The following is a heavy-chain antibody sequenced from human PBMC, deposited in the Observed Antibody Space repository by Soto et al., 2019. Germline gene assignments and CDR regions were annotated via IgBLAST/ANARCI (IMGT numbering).Heavy chain of an antibody. CDR3: ARASGSWVVVTEFDY. D-gene: IGHD2-21*02. CDR2: IYYSGST. CDR1: GGSISIYY. Sequence: SXTLSLTCTVSGGSISIYYCSWIAQPPGKGLEWIGYIYYSGSTNYNPSLKSRVTISVDTSKNQFSLKLSSVTAEDTAVYYCARASGSWVVVTEFDYWGQGTLVTVSS. V-gene: IGHV4-59*01. J-gene: IGHJ4*02.